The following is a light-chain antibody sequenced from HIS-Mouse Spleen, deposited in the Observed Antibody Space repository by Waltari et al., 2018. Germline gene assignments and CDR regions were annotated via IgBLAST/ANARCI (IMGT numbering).Light chain of an antibody. CDR2: GAS. Sequence: EIVMTQSPATLSVSPGDRATLSCRASQRVSSNLAWYQQKPGQAPRLLIYGASTRATGIPARFSGSGSGTEFTLTISSLQSEDFAVYYCQQYNNWLFGGGTK. CDR3: QQYNNWL. V-gene: IGKV3-15*01. J-gene: IGKJ4*01. CDR1: QRVSSN.